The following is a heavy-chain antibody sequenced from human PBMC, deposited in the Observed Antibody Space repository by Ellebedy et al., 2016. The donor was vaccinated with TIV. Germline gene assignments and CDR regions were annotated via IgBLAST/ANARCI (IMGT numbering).Heavy chain of an antibody. V-gene: IGHV4-34*01. CDR1: GGSLSSDY. CDR3: ASLSILLAASLDY. CDR2: INHSGST. J-gene: IGHJ4*02. Sequence: MPSETLSLTCAVHGGSLSSDYWSWIRQSPEKGLEWIGEINHSGSTSYNPSLKSRVSISVDTPKKQFSPKLNSVTAADTAVYYCASLSILLAASLDYWGQGIMVTVSS. D-gene: IGHD6-25*01.